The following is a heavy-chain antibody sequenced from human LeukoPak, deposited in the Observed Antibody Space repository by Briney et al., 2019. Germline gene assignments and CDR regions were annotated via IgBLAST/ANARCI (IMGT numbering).Heavy chain of an antibody. CDR1: GRSISRYY. CDR2: IYTSGST. J-gene: IGHJ4*02. V-gene: IGHV4-4*07. Sequence: PSETLSLTCTVSGRSISRYYARWMRQPAAKRVEWMGRIYTSGSTNYNPSLKSRVTMSVATSKNPFSLKLSSVTAADTAVYYCARVGYGDTGDYWGQGTLVTVSS. D-gene: IGHD4-17*01. CDR3: ARVGYGDTGDY.